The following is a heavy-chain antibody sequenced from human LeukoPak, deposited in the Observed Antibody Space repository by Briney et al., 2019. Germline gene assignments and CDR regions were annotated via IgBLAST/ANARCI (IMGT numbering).Heavy chain of an antibody. CDR3: ARDSTDVVVVAPYGMDV. CDR1: GGTFSSYA. D-gene: IGHD2-15*01. CDR2: IIPTFGTA. J-gene: IGHJ6*02. Sequence: SVKVSCKASGGTFSSYAISWVRQAPGQGLEWMGGIIPTFGTANYAQKFQGRVTITADESTSTAYMELSSLRSEDTAVYYCARDSTDVVVVAPYGMDVWGQGTTVTVSS. V-gene: IGHV1-69*13.